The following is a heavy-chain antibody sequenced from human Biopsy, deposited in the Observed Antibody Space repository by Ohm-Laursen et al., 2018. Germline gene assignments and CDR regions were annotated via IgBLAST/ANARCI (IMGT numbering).Heavy chain of an antibody. J-gene: IGHJ4*02. V-gene: IGHV1-69*11. CDR3: AREAIGYQLPCDD. Sequence: GASVKVSCKAPTGTFNSYGIIWVRQAPGQGLEWMGRIIPILRTTAYAQTFLGRVTITADSPTSTDDMELTSLTSDDTAVYFCAREAIGYQLPCDDWGQGTLVTVSS. D-gene: IGHD2-2*01. CDR1: TGTFNSYG. CDR2: IIPILRTT.